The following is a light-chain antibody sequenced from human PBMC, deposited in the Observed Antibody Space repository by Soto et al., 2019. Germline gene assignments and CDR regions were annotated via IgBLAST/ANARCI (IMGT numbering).Light chain of an antibody. Sequence: QSVVTQSPSASASLGASVKLTCTLSSGHSSYAIAWHQQQPEKGPRYLMKLNSDGSHSKGYGIPDRFSGSSSGAERYLTISSLQSEDEADYYCQTWGTGTWVFGGGTKLTVL. V-gene: IGLV4-69*01. J-gene: IGLJ3*02. CDR1: SGHSSYA. CDR3: QTWGTGTWV. CDR2: LNSDGSH.